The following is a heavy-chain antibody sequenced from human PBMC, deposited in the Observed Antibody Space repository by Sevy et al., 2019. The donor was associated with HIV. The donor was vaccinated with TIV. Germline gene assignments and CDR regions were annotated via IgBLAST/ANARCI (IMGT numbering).Heavy chain of an antibody. J-gene: IGHJ4*02. Sequence: GGSLRLSCASSGFTFSNVWMSWVRQAPGKGPEWVGRIRSKTDGGTTDYAAPVKGRFTISRDDSKNTLYLQMSGLKTEDTAVYCCTIDPVHFLWGRGTLVTVSS. CDR1: GFTFSNVW. D-gene: IGHD6-6*01. V-gene: IGHV3-15*01. CDR2: IRSKTDGGTT. CDR3: TIDPVHFL.